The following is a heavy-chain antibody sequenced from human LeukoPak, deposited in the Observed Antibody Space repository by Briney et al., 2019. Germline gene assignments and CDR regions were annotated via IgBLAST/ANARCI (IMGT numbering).Heavy chain of an antibody. V-gene: IGHV3-21*04. D-gene: IGHD1-26*01. J-gene: IGHJ3*02. CDR1: GFTFSSYS. CDR3: ARAKRYRGSFADAFDI. CDR2: ISSSSSYI. Sequence: PGGSLRLSCAASGFTFSSYSMNWVRQAPGKGLEWVSSISSSSSYIYYADSVKGRLTISRDISKNTLYLQMNSLRVEDTAVYYCARAKRYRGSFADAFDIWGQGTMVTVSS.